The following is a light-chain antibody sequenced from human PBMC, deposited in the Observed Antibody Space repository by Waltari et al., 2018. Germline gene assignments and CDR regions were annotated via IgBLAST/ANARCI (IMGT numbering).Light chain of an antibody. J-gene: IGLJ1*01. CDR1: SSDVGGYNY. Sequence: QSALTQPRSVSGSPGQSVTISCTGTSSDVGGYNYVSWYQQHPDKVPKLMIYDVSKRPSGVPDRFFCSKSGNTASLTISGLQAEDEADYYCCSYAGSYSFVFGTGTKVTVL. CDR2: DVS. V-gene: IGLV2-11*01. CDR3: CSYAGSYSFV.